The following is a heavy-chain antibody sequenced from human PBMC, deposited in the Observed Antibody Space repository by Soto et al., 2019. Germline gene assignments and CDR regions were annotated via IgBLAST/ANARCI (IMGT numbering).Heavy chain of an antibody. V-gene: IGHV4-39*01. J-gene: IGHJ4*02. CDR3: ARRVTIFGVGYFDY. Sequence: PSETLSLTCTVSGGSISSSSYYWGWIRQPPGKGLEWIGSIYYSGSTYYNPSLKSRVTISVDTSKNQFSLKLSSVTAADTAVYYCARRVTIFGVGYFDYWGQGTLVTVSS. CDR1: GGSISSSSYY. D-gene: IGHD3-3*01. CDR2: IYYSGST.